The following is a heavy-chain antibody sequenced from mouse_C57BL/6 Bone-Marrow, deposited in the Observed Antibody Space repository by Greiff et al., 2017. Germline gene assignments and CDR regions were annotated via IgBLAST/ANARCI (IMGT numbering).Heavy chain of an antibody. J-gene: IGHJ3*01. CDR2: IYPRSGNT. D-gene: IGHD2-14*01. CDR3: ARRVWVRRFAY. CDR1: GYTFTSYG. V-gene: IGHV1-81*01. Sequence: QVQLQQSGAELARPGASVKLSCKASGYTFTSYGISWVKQRTGQGLEWIGEIYPRSGNTYYNEKFKGKATLTADKSSSTAYMELRSLTSEDSAVYFCARRVWVRRFAYWGQGTLGTVSA.